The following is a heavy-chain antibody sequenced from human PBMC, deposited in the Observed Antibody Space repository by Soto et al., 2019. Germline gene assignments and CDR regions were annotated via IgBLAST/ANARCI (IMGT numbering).Heavy chain of an antibody. V-gene: IGHV1-58*02. CDR2: IVVGSGNT. CDR1: GFTFTSSA. J-gene: IGHJ4*02. CDR3: AADFLGYCSGGSCSDY. D-gene: IGHD2-15*01. Sequence: ASVKVSCKASGFTFTSSAMQWVRQARGQRLEWIGWIVVGSGNTNYAQKFQERVTITRDMSTSTAYMELSSLRSEDTAVYYCAADFLGYCSGGSCSDYWGQGTLVTVSS.